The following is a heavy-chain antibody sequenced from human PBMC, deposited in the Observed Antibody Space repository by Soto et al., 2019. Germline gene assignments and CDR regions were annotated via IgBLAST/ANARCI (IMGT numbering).Heavy chain of an antibody. CDR3: AILVGGKGYY. V-gene: IGHV4-30-2*01. Sequence: QLQLQESGSGLVKPSQTLSLTCAVSGGSISSGGYSWSWIRQPPGKGLEWIGYIYHSGSTYYNPSLESRITISVDRSKNQFSLKLSSVTPADTAVYYCAILVGGKGYYWGQGTLVTVSS. CDR2: IYHSGST. D-gene: IGHD2-15*01. CDR1: GGSISSGGYS. J-gene: IGHJ4*02.